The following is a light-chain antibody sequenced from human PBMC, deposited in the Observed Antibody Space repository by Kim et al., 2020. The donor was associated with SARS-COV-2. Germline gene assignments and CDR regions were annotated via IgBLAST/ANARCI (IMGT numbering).Light chain of an antibody. CDR3: QQYTKVPYT. V-gene: IGKV1-33*01. Sequence: SASIGDRVTITCQASQDINIYLNWYQQKSGKAPKVLIYEASNLETGVPSRFFGSGSGTEFTFTITSLQPEDIATYYCQQYTKVPYTFGQGTKLEI. J-gene: IGKJ2*01. CDR2: EAS. CDR1: QDINIY.